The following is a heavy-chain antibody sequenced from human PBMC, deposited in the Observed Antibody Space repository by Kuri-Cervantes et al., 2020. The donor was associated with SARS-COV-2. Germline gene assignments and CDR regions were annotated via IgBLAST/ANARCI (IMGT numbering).Heavy chain of an antibody. CDR3: ARLLPGPVDY. Sequence: SETLSLTCTVSGGSISSSSYYWGWIRQPPGKGLEWIGSIYYSGSTYYNPSLKNRVTISVDTSKNQFSLKLSSVTAADTAVYYCARLLPGPVDYWGQGTLVTVSS. CDR2: IYYSGST. CDR1: GGSISSSSYY. D-gene: IGHD3-16*01. V-gene: IGHV4-39*01. J-gene: IGHJ4*02.